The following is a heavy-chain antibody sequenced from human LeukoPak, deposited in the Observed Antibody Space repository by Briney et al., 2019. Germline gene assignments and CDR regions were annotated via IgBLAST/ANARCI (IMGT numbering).Heavy chain of an antibody. CDR2: IIPILGIA. CDR1: GYTFTSYG. V-gene: IGHV1-69*04. J-gene: IGHJ4*02. D-gene: IGHD3-22*01. CDR3: AIMDDSSGYYPAPFDY. Sequence: SVKVSCKASGYTFTSYGISWVRQAPGQGLEWMGRIIPILGIANYAQKFQGRVTITADKSTSTAYMELSSLRSEDTAVYYCAIMDDSSGYYPAPFDYWGQGTLVTVSS.